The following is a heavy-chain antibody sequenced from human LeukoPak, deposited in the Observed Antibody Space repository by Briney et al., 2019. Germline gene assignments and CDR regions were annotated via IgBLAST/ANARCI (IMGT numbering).Heavy chain of an antibody. CDR2: IYYSGST. CDR3: ARGPTRYYFDY. D-gene: IGHD1-26*01. J-gene: IGHJ4*02. CDR1: GGSISSGDYY. V-gene: IGHV4-61*08. Sequence: SETLSLTCTVSGGSISSGDYYWSWIRQPPGKGLEWIGYIYYSGSTNYSPSLKSRLTISVDTSQNQFSLKLSSVTAADTAFYYCARGPTRYYFDYWGQGTLVTVSS.